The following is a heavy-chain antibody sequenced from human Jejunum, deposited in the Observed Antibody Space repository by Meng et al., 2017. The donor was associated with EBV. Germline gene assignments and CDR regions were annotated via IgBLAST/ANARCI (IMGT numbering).Heavy chain of an antibody. CDR2: MSYSGAT. Sequence: QVQRQESGPGLVKPSEPLALTCTVSGASISRSNWYWGWIRQSPGKGLEWIGSMSYSGATYYTPSLKSRVTISIDTSKNQLSLKVNSVTAADMAMYYCARVPLDYYGSGSSWAYWGQGTLVTVSS. D-gene: IGHD3-10*01. J-gene: IGHJ4*02. CDR1: GASISRSNWY. V-gene: IGHV4-39*07. CDR3: ARVPLDYYGSGSSWAY.